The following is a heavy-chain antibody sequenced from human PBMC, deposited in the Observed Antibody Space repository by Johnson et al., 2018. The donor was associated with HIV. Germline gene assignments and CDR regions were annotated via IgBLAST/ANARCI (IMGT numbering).Heavy chain of an antibody. D-gene: IGHD1-26*01. CDR3: AREKWELRGDAFDI. CDR2: IKQDGSEK. CDR1: GFTFSNYW. V-gene: IGHV3-7*05. Sequence: EVQLVESGGGVVQPGGSLGLSCAASGFTFSNYWMTWVRQAPGKGLEWVANIKQDGSEKYYVDSVKGRFTISRDNAKSSLYLQMNSLRAEDTAVYYCAREKWELRGDAFDIWGQGNMVTVSS. J-gene: IGHJ3*02.